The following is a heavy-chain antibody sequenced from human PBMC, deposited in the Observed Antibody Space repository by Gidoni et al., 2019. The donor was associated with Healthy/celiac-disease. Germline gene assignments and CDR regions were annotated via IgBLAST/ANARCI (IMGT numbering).Heavy chain of an antibody. V-gene: IGHV3-9*01. Sequence: EVQLVESGGGLVQPGRSLRLSCAASGFTFDDYAMHWVRQAPGKGLEWVSGISWNSGSIGYADSVKGRFTISRDNAKNSLYLQMNSLRAEDTALYYCAKGSRSPYYYYGMDVWGQGTTVTVSS. J-gene: IGHJ6*02. CDR3: AKGSRSPYYYYGMDV. CDR2: ISWNSGSI. CDR1: GFTFDDYA.